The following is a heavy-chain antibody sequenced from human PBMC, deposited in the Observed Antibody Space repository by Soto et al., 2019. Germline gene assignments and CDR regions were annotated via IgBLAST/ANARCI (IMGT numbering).Heavy chain of an antibody. D-gene: IGHD3-10*01. CDR1: GFTFSSYS. J-gene: IGHJ4*02. Sequence: GGSLRLSCAASGFTFSSYSMNWVRQAPGKGLEWVSYISSSSSTIYYADSVKGRFTISRDNAKNSLYLQMNSLRDEDTAVYYCAREMSPAGLLWFGERLYFDYWGQGTLVTVSS. CDR2: ISSSSSTI. V-gene: IGHV3-48*02. CDR3: AREMSPAGLLWFGERLYFDY.